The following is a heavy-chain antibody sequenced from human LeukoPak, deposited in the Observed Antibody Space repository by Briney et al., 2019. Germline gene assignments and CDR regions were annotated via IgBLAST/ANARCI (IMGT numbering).Heavy chain of an antibody. CDR1: GGSISSGSYY. CDR2: IYTSGST. V-gene: IGHV4-61*02. CDR3: ARVPGYCSSTSCYKGGWFDP. J-gene: IGHJ5*02. D-gene: IGHD2-2*02. Sequence: SETLSLTCTVSGGSISSGSYYWSWIRQPAGKGLEWIGRIYTSGSTNYNPSLKSRVTISVDTSKNQFSLKLSSVTAADTAVYYCARVPGYCSSTSCYKGGWFDPWGQGTLVTVSS.